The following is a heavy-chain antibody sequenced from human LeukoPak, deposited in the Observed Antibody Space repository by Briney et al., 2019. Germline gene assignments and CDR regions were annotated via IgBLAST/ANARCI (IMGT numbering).Heavy chain of an antibody. J-gene: IGHJ6*02. V-gene: IGHV1-2*02. D-gene: IGHD6-13*01. CDR1: GYTFTGYY. CDR3: ARDYSSSWYGGLYYYYYGMDV. Sequence: EASVKVSCKASGYTFTGYYMHWVRQAPGQGLELMGWINPNSGGTNYAQKFQGRVTMTRDTSISTAYMELSRLRSDDTAVYYCARDYSSSWYGGLYYYYYGMDVWGQGTTVTVSS. CDR2: INPNSGGT.